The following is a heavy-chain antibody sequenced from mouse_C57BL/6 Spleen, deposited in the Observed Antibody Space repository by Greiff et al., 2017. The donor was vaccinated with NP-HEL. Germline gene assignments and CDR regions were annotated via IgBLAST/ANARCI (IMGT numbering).Heavy chain of an antibody. CDR2: ILPGSGNT. CDR3: ARGYGFYAMDY. J-gene: IGHJ4*01. Sequence: VQLVESGAELMKPGASVKLSCKATGYTFTGYWIEWVKQRPGHGLEWIGEILPGSGNTNYNEKFKGKATFTADTSSNTAYMQRSSLTTEDSAIYYCARGYGFYAMDYWGQGTSVTVSS. V-gene: IGHV1-9*01. D-gene: IGHD1-1*01. CDR1: GYTFTGYW.